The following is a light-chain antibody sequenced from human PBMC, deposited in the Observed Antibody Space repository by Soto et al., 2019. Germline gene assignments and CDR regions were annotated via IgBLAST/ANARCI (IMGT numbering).Light chain of an antibody. Sequence: EIVMTQSPATLSVSPGDRATLSCRASQSVSSNLAWYQQKPGQAPRLLIYGAFTRATGIPARFSGSGSGTEFTLTITSLQSEDFAVYYCQQYNNWPPYTFGQGTK. CDR1: QSVSSN. J-gene: IGKJ2*01. CDR2: GAF. CDR3: QQYNNWPPYT. V-gene: IGKV3-15*01.